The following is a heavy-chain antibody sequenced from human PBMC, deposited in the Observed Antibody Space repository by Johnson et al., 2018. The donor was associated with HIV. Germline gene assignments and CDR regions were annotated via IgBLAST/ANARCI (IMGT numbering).Heavy chain of an antibody. J-gene: IGHJ3*02. CDR1: GFTFSSFA. V-gene: IGHV3-30-3*01. Sequence: QVQLVESGGGVVQPGTSLRLACAASGFTFSSFAMHWVRQAPGKGLEWVAFISYDGTNKYYADSVKGRFTISRDNSKNTLYLQMNSLRAEDTAVYYCVRETRDDAFDIWGQGTMVTVSS. CDR2: ISYDGTNK. CDR3: VRETRDDAFDI. D-gene: IGHD4-11*01.